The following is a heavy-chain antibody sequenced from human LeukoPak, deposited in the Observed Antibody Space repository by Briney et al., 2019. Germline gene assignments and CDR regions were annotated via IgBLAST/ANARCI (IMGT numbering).Heavy chain of an antibody. CDR1: GFTFSSYG. CDR3: AKYQRQWLPKGGFDY. Sequence: GGSLRLSCAASGFTFSSYGMHWVRQAPGKGLEWLAVISYDGNNKYYADSVKGRFTISRDNSKNTLYLQMDNLRAEDTAVYYCAKYQRQWLPKGGFDYWGQGTLVTVSS. CDR2: ISYDGNNK. J-gene: IGHJ4*02. V-gene: IGHV3-30*18. D-gene: IGHD6-19*01.